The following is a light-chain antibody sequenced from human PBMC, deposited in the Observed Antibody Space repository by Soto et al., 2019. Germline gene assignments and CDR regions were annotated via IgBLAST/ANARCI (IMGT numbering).Light chain of an antibody. CDR2: AAS. V-gene: IGKV1-39*01. CDR1: QSISSY. Sequence: DIQMTQSPSSLSASVGDRVTITCRASQSISSYLNWYQQKPGKAPKLLIYAASSLQSGVQSRFSGSGSGTGFPLPISSLQREEFATYYGQQSYSPPRTFGQGTKLELK. J-gene: IGKJ1*01. CDR3: QQSYSPPRT.